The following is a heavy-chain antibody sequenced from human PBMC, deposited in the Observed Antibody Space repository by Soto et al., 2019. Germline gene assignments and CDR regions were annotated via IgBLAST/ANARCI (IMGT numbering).Heavy chain of an antibody. CDR1: RFTFSSYG. J-gene: IGHJ4*02. Sequence: QVQLVESGGGVVQPGRSLRLSCVASRFTFSSYGMHWVRQAPGKGLEWVAIISYDGSNTYYADSVKGRFTISTDNSKNTLYLQMNGLRAEDTSAYYCAKEGGLSGSYYISSSYYFDYWGQGTLVTVSS. V-gene: IGHV3-30*18. D-gene: IGHD1-26*01. CDR2: ISYDGSNT. CDR3: AKEGGLSGSYYISSSYYFDY.